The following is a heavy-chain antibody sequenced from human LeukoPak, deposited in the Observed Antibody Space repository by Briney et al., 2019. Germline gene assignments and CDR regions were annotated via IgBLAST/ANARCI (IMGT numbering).Heavy chain of an antibody. CDR2: IRSKAYGGTA. V-gene: IGHV3-49*04. CDR1: GFFFGDYV. Sequence: PGRSLRLSCTTSGFFFGDYVMSWVRQAPGKGLECVGFIRSKAYGGTAEYAASVKGRFTISRDDSKSIAYLQMNSLKTEDTAVYYCTRSVAAAGNRHFDYWGQGTLVTVSS. CDR3: TRSVAAAGNRHFDY. J-gene: IGHJ4*02. D-gene: IGHD6-25*01.